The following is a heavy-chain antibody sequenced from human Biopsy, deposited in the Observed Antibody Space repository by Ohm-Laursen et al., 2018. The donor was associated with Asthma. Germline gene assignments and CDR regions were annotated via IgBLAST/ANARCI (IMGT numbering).Heavy chain of an antibody. CDR3: ARCQVGYSSGWSLLLKKIYYAGMDV. Sequence: SSVKVSCKSPGGTFSNFAISWVRQAPGQGLEWLGGIMTVFGTTNYAQKFQGRVTITADESTSTAYMEVTSLRSEDTAIYYCARCQVGYSSGWSLLLKKIYYAGMDVWGQGTAVTVSS. CDR2: IMTVFGTT. D-gene: IGHD6-19*01. CDR1: GGTFSNFA. J-gene: IGHJ6*02. V-gene: IGHV1-69*01.